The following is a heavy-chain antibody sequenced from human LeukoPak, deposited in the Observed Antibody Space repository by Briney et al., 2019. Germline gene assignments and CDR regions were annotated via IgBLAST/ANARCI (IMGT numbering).Heavy chain of an antibody. Sequence: PGGSLTLSCAASGFTFSTYAMAWVRQAPGKGLEWVSGIRGSGTETYYADSVKGRFVISRDNSKDTPFLQADNVRVEDTATYYCVKAPHFDFWTGYHNDFDPWGQGTLVTVSS. CDR1: GFTFSTYA. CDR2: IRGSGTET. CDR3: VKAPHFDFWTGYHNDFDP. D-gene: IGHD3/OR15-3a*01. J-gene: IGHJ5*02. V-gene: IGHV3-23*01.